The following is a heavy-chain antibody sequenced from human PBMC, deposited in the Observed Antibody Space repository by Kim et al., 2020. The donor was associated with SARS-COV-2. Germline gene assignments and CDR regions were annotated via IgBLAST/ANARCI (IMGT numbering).Heavy chain of an antibody. CDR3: ARDRARFGSGKVGLRNWFDP. D-gene: IGHD3-10*01. Sequence: SETLSLTCTVSGGSISSYYWSWIRQPPGKGLEWIGYIYYSGSTNYNPSLKSRVTISVDTSKNQFSLKLSSVTAADTAVYYCARDRARFGSGKVGLRNWFDPWGQGTLVTVSS. CDR1: GGSISSYY. V-gene: IGHV4-59*01. CDR2: IYYSGST. J-gene: IGHJ5*02.